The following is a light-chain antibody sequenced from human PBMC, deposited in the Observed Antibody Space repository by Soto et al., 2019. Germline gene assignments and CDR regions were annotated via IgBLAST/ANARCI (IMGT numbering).Light chain of an antibody. CDR3: QQYNNWPPWT. CDR1: QSVSSN. CDR2: GAS. Sequence: EIVMTQSPATLSVSPGERATLSCRASQSVSSNLAWYQQKPGQAPRLLIYGASTRATGIPASFSGSESGTEFTLTIRSLQSDDFAVYYWQQYNNWPPWTFGQGTKVEIK. V-gene: IGKV3-15*01. J-gene: IGKJ1*01.